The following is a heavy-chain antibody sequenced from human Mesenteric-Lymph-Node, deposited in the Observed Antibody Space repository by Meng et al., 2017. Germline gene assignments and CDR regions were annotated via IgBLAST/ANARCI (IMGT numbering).Heavy chain of an antibody. CDR3: LKIAAAGTVDY. CDR2: TYNGWST. Sequence: QVQLEESGPGLVKPSETLSLTCTVSGASVDSGSYHWSWVRQPPGKGLECIGYTYNGWSTYYNPSLKGRVSMSVDTSKNQFSLTLSSVTAADTAVYYCLKIAAAGTVDYWGQGTLVTVSS. CDR1: GASVDSGSYH. D-gene: IGHD6-13*01. V-gene: IGHV4-30-4*01. J-gene: IGHJ4*02.